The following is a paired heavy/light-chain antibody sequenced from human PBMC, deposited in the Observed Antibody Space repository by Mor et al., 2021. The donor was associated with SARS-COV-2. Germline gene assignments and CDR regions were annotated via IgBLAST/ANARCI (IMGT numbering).Light chain of an antibody. CDR3: QQYNSYSGT. V-gene: IGKV1-5*03. CDR1: QSISSW. J-gene: IGKJ1*01. Sequence: DIQMTQSPSTLSASVGDRVTITCRASQSISSWLAWYQQKPGKAPKVLIYKASSLESGVPSRFSGSGSGTEFTLTISSLQPDDFATYYCQQYNSYSGTFGQGTKVEVK. CDR2: KAS.
Heavy chain of an antibody. Sequence: QVQLVESRGGVVQPGRSLRLSCAASGFTFSNYSMHWVRQAPGKGLEWVAVISYDGSKKYYAESVKGRFTISRDTSKNTLYLQMNSLRAEDTAVYYCARVPSSWSDQIDYFDYWGQGTLVTVSS. CDR3: ARVPSSWSDQIDYFDY. J-gene: IGHJ4*02. CDR2: ISYDGSKK. V-gene: IGHV3-30-3*01. CDR1: GFTFSNYS. D-gene: IGHD3-3*01.